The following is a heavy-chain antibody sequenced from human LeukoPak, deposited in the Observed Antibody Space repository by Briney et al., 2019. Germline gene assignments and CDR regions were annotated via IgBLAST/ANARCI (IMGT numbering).Heavy chain of an antibody. V-gene: IGHV1-2*02. Sequence: ASVKVSCKASGYTFTGCYMHWVRQAPGQGLEWMGWINPNSGGTNYAQKFQGRVTITADKSTSTAYMELSSLRSEDTAVYYCATALGRWDGYNSPHFDYWGQGTLVTVSS. J-gene: IGHJ4*02. D-gene: IGHD5-24*01. CDR3: ATALGRWDGYNSPHFDY. CDR1: GYTFTGCY. CDR2: INPNSGGT.